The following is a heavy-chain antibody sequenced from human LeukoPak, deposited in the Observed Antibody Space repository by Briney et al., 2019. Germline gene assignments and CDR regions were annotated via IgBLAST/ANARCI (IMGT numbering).Heavy chain of an antibody. CDR3: ARVSYYYGSGSYLVDY. Sequence: SETLSLTCTVSGVSISSYYWSWIRQPAGKGLEWIGRIYTSGSTNYNPSLKSRVTMSVDTSKNQFSLKLSSVTAAVTAVYYCARVSYYYGSGSYLVDYWGQGTLVTVSS. CDR1: GVSISSYY. D-gene: IGHD3-10*01. CDR2: IYTSGST. J-gene: IGHJ4*02. V-gene: IGHV4-4*07.